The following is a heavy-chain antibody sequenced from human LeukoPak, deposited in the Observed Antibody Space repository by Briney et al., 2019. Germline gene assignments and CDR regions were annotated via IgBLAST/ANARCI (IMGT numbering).Heavy chain of an antibody. D-gene: IGHD3-3*01. CDR3: ARGRGFTIFGVVPFDP. CDR2: INHSGST. J-gene: IGHJ5*02. V-gene: IGHV4-34*01. Sequence: PSETLSLTCAVYGGSFGGYYWSWIRQPPGKGLEWIGEINHSGSTNYNPSLKSRVTISVDTSKNQFSLKLSSVTAADTAVYYCARGRGFTIFGVVPFDPWGQGTLVTVSS. CDR1: GGSFGGYY.